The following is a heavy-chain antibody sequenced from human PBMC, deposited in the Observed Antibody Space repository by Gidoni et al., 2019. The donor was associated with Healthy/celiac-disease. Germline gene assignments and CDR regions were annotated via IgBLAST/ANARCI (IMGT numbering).Heavy chain of an antibody. V-gene: IGHV3-33*01. J-gene: IGHJ4*02. Sequence: QVQLVASGGGVVQPGRSLRLPGAASGFTFSSYGMHWVRQAPGKGLEWVAVIWYDGSNKYYADSVKGRFTISRDNSKNTLYLQMNSLRAEDTAVYYCARDTSGWYYFDYWGQGTLVTVSS. CDR2: IWYDGSNK. CDR3: ARDTSGWYYFDY. D-gene: IGHD6-19*01. CDR1: GFTFSSYG.